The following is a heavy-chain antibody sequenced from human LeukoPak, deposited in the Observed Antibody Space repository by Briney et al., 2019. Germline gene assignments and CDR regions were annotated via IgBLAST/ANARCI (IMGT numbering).Heavy chain of an antibody. V-gene: IGHV1-18*01. D-gene: IGHD5-12*01. J-gene: IGHJ6*03. CDR2: ISVYNGNI. CDR3: ARVVATISGAYYYYYYMDV. Sequence: ASVKVSCKASGYTFTRYGIIWVRQAPGQGLEWMGWISVYNGNIKTAQKLQGRVTMTTDTSTSTVYMELMSLRSDDTAVYYCARVVATISGAYYYYYYMDVWGKGTTVTISS. CDR1: GYTFTRYG.